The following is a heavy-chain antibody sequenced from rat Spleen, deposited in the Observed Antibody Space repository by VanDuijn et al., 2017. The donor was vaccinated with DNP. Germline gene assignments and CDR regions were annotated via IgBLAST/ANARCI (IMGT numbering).Heavy chain of an antibody. CDR2: MSSGGST. V-gene: IGHV2-4*01. CDR3: TREEGGGDWFAY. D-gene: IGHD1-11*01. J-gene: IGHJ3*01. Sequence: GLEWIATMSSGGSTYYNSALKSRLSISRDTSKSQVFLKMNSLQTEDTAIYYCTREEGGGDWFAYWGQGTLVTVSS.